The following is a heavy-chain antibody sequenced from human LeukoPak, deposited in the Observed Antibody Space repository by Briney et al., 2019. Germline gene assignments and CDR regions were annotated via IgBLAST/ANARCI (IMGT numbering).Heavy chain of an antibody. V-gene: IGHV4-59*12. D-gene: IGHD3-10*01. CDR3: ARGDSYYYGSGSYYKSGAFDI. CDR1: GGSMSSYY. Sequence: PSETLSPTCSVSGGSMSSYYWSWIRQSPGKGLEWIGYIYHSGSTDYNSSLKSRVTISVDTSKNQFSLKLSSVTAADTAVYYCARGDSYYYGSGSYYKSGAFDIWGQGTMVTVSS. CDR2: IYHSGST. J-gene: IGHJ3*02.